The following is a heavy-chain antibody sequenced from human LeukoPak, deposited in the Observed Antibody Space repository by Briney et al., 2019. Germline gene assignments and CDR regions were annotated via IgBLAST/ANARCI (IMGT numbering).Heavy chain of an antibody. V-gene: IGHV3-23*01. Sequence: ETLSLTCTVSGGSISSYYWSWVRQAPGKGLEWVSVISGSGGSTYYADSVKGRFTISRDNSKNTLYLQMNSLRAEDTAVYYCAKRYYYGSGSFDYWGQGTLVTVSS. CDR3: AKRYYYGSGSFDY. CDR2: ISGSGGST. D-gene: IGHD3-10*01. J-gene: IGHJ4*02. CDR1: GGSISSYY.